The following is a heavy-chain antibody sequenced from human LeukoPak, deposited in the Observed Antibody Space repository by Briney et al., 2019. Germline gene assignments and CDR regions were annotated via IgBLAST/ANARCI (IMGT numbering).Heavy chain of an antibody. CDR2: IIPIFGTA. D-gene: IGHD2-15*01. CDR3: ASATGYCSGGSCYAYDAFDI. J-gene: IGHJ3*02. V-gene: IGHV1-69*06. Sequence: SVKVSCKASGGTFSSYAISWVRQAPGQGLEWMGGIIPIFGTANYAQKLQGRVTITADKSTSTAYMELSSLRSEDTAVYYCASATGYCSGGSCYAYDAFDIWGQGTMVTVSS. CDR1: GGTFSSYA.